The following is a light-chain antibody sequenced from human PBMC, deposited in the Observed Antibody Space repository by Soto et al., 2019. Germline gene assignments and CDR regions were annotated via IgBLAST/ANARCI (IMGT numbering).Light chain of an antibody. CDR2: EGT. V-gene: IGLV2-23*01. J-gene: IGLJ1*01. CDR3: CSYAGGRTYL. CDR1: SSDFNNYNL. Sequence: QSALTQPPSVSGSPGQSVTISCTGTSSDFNNYNLVSWYQQYPGKAPKVMIFEGTKRPSGVSDRFSGSKSGNTASLTISGLQTEDEADYYCCSYAGGRTYLFGTGTKVTVL.